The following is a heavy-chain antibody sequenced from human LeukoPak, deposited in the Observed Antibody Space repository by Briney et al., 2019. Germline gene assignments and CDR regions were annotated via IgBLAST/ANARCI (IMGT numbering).Heavy chain of an antibody. CDR1: GGSISSYY. D-gene: IGHD2-8*01. CDR3: ARLTGNSTNGVCYADWFDP. V-gene: IGHV4-4*09. J-gene: IGHJ5*02. CDR2: IYTSGST. Sequence: SESLCLTCAVSGGSISSYYWSWVRQPPGRGREWGGYIYTSGSTNYTLSLKSRVPISVDTSKNQFPLKLTSVTAPDTAEYYCARLTGNSTNGVCYADWFDPWGQGTLVTVSS.